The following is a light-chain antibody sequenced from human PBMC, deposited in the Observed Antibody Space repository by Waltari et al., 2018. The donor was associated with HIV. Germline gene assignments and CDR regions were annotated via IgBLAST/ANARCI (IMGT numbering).Light chain of an antibody. CDR1: SSNIGSNS. CDR3: AASDDSLSCWL. V-gene: IGLV1-47*01. J-gene: IGLJ3*02. CDR2: RNN. Sequence: QSELTQPTSVSGTPGQRVTISCSGRSSNIGSNSVYWYQQLPGTAPKLLISRNNQRPSGVPDRFSGSKSGTSASLAISGLRAEDEADYFWAASDDSLSCWLFGGGTKLTVL.